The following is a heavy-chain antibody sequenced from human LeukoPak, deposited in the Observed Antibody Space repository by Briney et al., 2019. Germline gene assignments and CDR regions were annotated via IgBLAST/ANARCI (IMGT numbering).Heavy chain of an antibody. V-gene: IGHV1-2*02. CDR2: INPNSGGT. CDR1: GYTFTGYY. D-gene: IGHD2-15*01. Sequence: ASVTVSCKASGYTFTGYYMHWAPQAPGQGLEWMGWINPNSGGTNYAQKFQGRVTMTRDTSISTAYMELSRLRSDDTAVYYCARILPPIVVVVAASSGNWFDPWGQGTLVTVSS. CDR3: ARILPPIVVVVAASSGNWFDP. J-gene: IGHJ5*02.